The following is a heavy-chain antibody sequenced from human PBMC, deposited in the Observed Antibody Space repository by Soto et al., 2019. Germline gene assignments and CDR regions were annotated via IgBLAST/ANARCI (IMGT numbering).Heavy chain of an antibody. CDR3: ARGGTGDAFDI. V-gene: IGHV1-69*02. CDR1: GGTFSSYT. CDR2: IIPILGIA. J-gene: IGHJ3*02. Sequence: QVQLVQSGAKVKKPGSSVKVSCKASGGTFSSYTISWVRQAPGQGLEWMGRIIPILGIANYAQKFQGRVTITADKSTSTAYMELSSLRSEDTAVYYCARGGTGDAFDIWGQGTMVTVSS.